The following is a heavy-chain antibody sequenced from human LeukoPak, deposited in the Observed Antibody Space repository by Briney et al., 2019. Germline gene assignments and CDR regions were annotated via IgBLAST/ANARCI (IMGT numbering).Heavy chain of an antibody. Sequence: GGSLRLSCAASGFTFSSYAMSWVRRAPGKGLEWVSSISGTGRTTYYADSVKGRFPISRDNSKKMVYLQLNSLRAEDTAIYYCASNREVVGAAIYWGQGIMVTVSS. D-gene: IGHD2-15*01. CDR3: ASNREVVGAAIY. CDR1: GFTFSSYA. V-gene: IGHV3-23*01. J-gene: IGHJ4*02. CDR2: ISGTGRTT.